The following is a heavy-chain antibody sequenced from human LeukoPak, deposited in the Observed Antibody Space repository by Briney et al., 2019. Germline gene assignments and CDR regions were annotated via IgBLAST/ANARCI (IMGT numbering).Heavy chain of an antibody. Sequence: PGGSLRLSCATSGFTFSSYEMNWDRQAPGKGLEWVSYISSSGSTIYYADSVKGRFTISRDNAKNSLYLQMNSLRAEDTAVYYCARDHPRYNDCWDYWGQGTLVTVSS. CDR2: ISSSGSTI. D-gene: IGHD2-21*02. CDR1: GFTFSSYE. J-gene: IGHJ4*02. V-gene: IGHV3-48*03. CDR3: ARDHPRYNDCWDY.